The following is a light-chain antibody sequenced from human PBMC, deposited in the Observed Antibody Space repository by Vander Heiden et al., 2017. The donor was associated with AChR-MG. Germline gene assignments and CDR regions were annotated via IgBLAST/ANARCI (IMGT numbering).Light chain of an antibody. V-gene: IGLV2-14*03. CDR3: SSYTSSSTPYV. CDR2: DVS. CDR1: TSGVGGYDY. J-gene: IGLJ1*01. Sequence: QSALTQPAPVSGPPGQSITLSCTGTTSGVGGYDYVAWYQQHPGKAPKVMIYDVSNRPSGVTNRFSGSKSGNTASLTISGLQAEDEADYYCSSYTSSSTPYVFGTGTKVTVL.